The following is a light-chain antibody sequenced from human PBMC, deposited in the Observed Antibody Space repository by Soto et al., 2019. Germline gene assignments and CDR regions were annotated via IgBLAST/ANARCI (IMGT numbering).Light chain of an antibody. CDR2: KAS. V-gene: IGKV1-5*03. CDR3: HQYYSYSRT. J-gene: IGKJ1*01. CDR1: ESIARH. Sequence: DIQMTQSPSSLSASVGDRVTITCRASESIARHLNWYQQKPGKAPNLLIYKASSLEGGVPSRFSGSGAGTEITLTSSNLQPDDCATYYCHQYYSYSRTFGQGHKVEIK.